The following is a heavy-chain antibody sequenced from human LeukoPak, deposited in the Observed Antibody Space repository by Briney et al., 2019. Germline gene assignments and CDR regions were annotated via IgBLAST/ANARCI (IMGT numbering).Heavy chain of an antibody. D-gene: IGHD6-19*01. V-gene: IGHV1-24*01. CDR3: ATEWARSGWLAYFDY. CDR2: FDPEDGET. Sequence: GASVKVSCKVSGYTLTELSMHWVRQAPGKGLECMGGFDPEDGETIYAQKFQGRVTMTEDTSTDTAYMELSSLRSEDTAVYYCATEWARSGWLAYFDYWGQGTLVTVSS. CDR1: GYTLTELS. J-gene: IGHJ4*02.